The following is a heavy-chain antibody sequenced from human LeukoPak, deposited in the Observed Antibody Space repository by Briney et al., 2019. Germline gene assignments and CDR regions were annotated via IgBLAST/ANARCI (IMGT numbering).Heavy chain of an antibody. Sequence: SETLSLTRSVSLGSPSSYYWSWIRQPAGKGLEWIGGIYASVRTDYILSLKSRVTMSVETSKNQFSLKLTSVTAADTAVYYCATSATDDSTGYYYFHFHHLGQGTLVTVFS. J-gene: IGHJ1*01. D-gene: IGHD3-22*01. CDR2: IYASVRT. CDR3: ATSATDDSTGYYYFHFHH. CDR1: LGSPSSYY. V-gene: IGHV4-4*07.